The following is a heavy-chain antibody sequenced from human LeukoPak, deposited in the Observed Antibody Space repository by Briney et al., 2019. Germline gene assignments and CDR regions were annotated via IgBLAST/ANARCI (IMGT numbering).Heavy chain of an antibody. J-gene: IGHJ6*02. CDR1: GYSFTNYD. V-gene: IGHV1-8*01. D-gene: IGHD6-13*01. CDR3: ARGNGYVEGAAAGTTVMDL. CDR2: MNPNSDNT. Sequence: ASVKVSGKASGYSFTNYDINWVRQATGQGLEWMGWMNPNSDNTIYAQKFQGRVTMTSDTSITTAYMELSSLRSEDTAVYYCARGNGYVEGAAAGTTVMDLWGQGTTVTVSS.